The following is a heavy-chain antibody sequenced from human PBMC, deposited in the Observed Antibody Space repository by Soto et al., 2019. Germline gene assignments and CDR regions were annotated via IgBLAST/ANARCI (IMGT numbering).Heavy chain of an antibody. Sequence: SETLSLTCAVYGGSFSGYFWSWIRQSPDKGLEWIGHIYNGGTTYNSPSLTSRVTISVDTSNNQFSLKLSSVSAADTAVYYCARGPSGDKVDYWGQGTLVTVSS. CDR2: IYNGGTT. D-gene: IGHD7-27*01. J-gene: IGHJ4*02. CDR3: ARGPSGDKVDY. V-gene: IGHV4-34*01. CDR1: GGSFSGYF.